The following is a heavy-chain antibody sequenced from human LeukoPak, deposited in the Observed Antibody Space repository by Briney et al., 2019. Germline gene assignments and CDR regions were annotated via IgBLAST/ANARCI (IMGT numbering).Heavy chain of an antibody. CDR1: GYTFTSYD. CDR3: ARAGPRRPKYYFDY. J-gene: IGHJ4*02. CDR2: MNPNSGNT. D-gene: IGHD6-25*01. Sequence: ASVKVSCKASGYTFTSYDINWVRQATGQGLEWMGWMNPNSGNTGYAQKLQGRVTMTRNTSISTAYMELSSLRSEDTAVYYCARAGPRRPKYYFDYWGQGTLVTVSS. V-gene: IGHV1-8*01.